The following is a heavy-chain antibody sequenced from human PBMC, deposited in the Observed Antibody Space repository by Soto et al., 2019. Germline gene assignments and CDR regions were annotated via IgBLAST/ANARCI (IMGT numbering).Heavy chain of an antibody. J-gene: IGHJ5*02. Sequence: SETLSLTCTVSGASINDYYWSWIRQTPGKXLEWVGFMYYSETTKYNPSLKGRVNMSLDTSKNQVSLHLKSVTAADTAVYYCARANSSTWYKLEYKWFDPWGQGTLVTVSS. D-gene: IGHD6-13*01. CDR2: MYYSETT. CDR3: ARANSSTWYKLEYKWFDP. CDR1: GASINDYY. V-gene: IGHV4-59*01.